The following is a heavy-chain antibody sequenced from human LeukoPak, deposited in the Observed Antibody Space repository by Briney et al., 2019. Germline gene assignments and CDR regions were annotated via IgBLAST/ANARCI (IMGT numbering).Heavy chain of an antibody. D-gene: IGHD6-13*01. CDR2: INHSGST. CDR1: GGSFSGYY. V-gene: IGHV4-34*01. Sequence: SETLSLTCAVYGGSFSGYYWSGIRQPPGKGLEWIGEINHSGSTKYNPSLKSRVTISVDTSKNQFSLTLSSVTAADTAVYYCARDRYSSSRANFDYWGQGTLVTVSS. CDR3: ARDRYSSSRANFDY. J-gene: IGHJ4*02.